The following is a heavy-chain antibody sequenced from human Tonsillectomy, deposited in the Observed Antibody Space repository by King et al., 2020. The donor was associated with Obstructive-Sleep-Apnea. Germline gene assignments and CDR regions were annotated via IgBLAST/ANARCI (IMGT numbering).Heavy chain of an antibody. V-gene: IGHV3-13*04. CDR3: VRGGCASSEGELGH. J-gene: IGHJ4*02. CDR1: GFSFSLYD. D-gene: IGHD3-16*01. CDR2: SGTGGEI. Sequence: VQLVESGGGLVQPGGSLRRSCVASGFSFSLYDMHWVRQPIGKGLEWVSVSGTGGEIYYADSVKGRFSISRENAKNSLYLQMYSLKVEDTAVYYCVRGGCASSEGELGHWGQGILVTDSS.